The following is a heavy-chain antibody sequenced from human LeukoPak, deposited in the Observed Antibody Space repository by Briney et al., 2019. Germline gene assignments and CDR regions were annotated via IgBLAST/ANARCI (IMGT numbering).Heavy chain of an antibody. V-gene: IGHV4-34*01. D-gene: IGHD5-12*01. CDR2: INPSGRT. CDR1: GGSLSDKY. J-gene: IGHJ4*02. Sequence: SETLSLTCGVYGGSLSDKYWSWIRQPPGKGLEWIGEINPSGRTNYNPSLKSRVTMSIDTSKNQFSLKLSSVTAADTAVYYCARLSGYHFDYWGQGALVTVSS. CDR3: ARLSGYHFDY.